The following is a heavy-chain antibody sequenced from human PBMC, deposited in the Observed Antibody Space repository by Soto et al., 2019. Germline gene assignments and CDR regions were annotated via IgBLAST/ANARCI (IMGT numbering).Heavy chain of an antibody. Sequence: SETLSLTCTVSGGSISSYYCSWIRQSAGKGLEWIGRIDTSGTTNYNPSLKSRVTMSVDASKSQFSLNLSSVTAADTAVYYCARGPRGYVYYHGMDVWGQGTPVTVSS. CDR1: GGSISSYY. J-gene: IGHJ6*02. D-gene: IGHD3-16*01. V-gene: IGHV4-4*07. CDR2: IDTSGTT. CDR3: ARGPRGYVYYHGMDV.